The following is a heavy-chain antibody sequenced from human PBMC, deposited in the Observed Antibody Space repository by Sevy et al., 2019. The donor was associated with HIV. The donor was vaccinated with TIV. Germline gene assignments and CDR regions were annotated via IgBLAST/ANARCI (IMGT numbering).Heavy chain of an antibody. Sequence: GGSLRLSCAASGFTFSNYVIHWVRQAPGKGLEWVAFIRNDGSNEYYVDSVKGRFTISRDNSKSTLYLQMNSLSAEDTAVYYCAKDRKVLLVVYAIPFDALDIWGQGTMVTVSS. CDR2: IRNDGSNE. CDR1: GFTFSNYV. CDR3: AKDRKVLLVVYAIPFDALDI. D-gene: IGHD2-8*02. V-gene: IGHV3-30*02. J-gene: IGHJ3*02.